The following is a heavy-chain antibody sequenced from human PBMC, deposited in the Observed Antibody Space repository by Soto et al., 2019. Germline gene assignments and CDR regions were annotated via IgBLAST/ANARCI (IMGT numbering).Heavy chain of an antibody. CDR1: GASISNHY. J-gene: IGHJ4*02. D-gene: IGHD2-8*01. CDR2: IYHTGSP. Sequence: TLSLTCTVSGASISNHYWSWIRQPPGKGLEWIGDIYHTGSPNYNPSLKSPVTMAVDTSKNHFSLKLSFVAAADTALYYCARGMREDCSNGVCYRTRNYYVDIWGQGTPVTVSS. CDR3: ARGMREDCSNGVCYRTRNYYVDI. V-gene: IGHV4-59*11.